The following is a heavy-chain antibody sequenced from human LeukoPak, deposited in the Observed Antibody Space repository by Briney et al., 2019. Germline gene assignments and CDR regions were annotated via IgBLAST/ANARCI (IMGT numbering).Heavy chain of an antibody. D-gene: IGHD6-19*01. J-gene: IGHJ4*02. CDR1: GLTFSSYW. Sequence: PGGSLRLSCAASGLTFSSYWMHWVRQAPGKGLVWVSRINSDGSSTSYADSVKGRFTISRDNAKNTLYLQMNSLRAEDTAVYYCAIDSSGWTTFDYWGQGTLVTVSS. CDR3: AIDSSGWTTFDY. V-gene: IGHV3-74*01. CDR2: INSDGSST.